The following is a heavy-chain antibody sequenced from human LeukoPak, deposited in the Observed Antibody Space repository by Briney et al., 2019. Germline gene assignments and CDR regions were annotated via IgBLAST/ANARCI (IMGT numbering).Heavy chain of an antibody. J-gene: IGHJ3*02. Sequence: ASVKVSCKASGYTFTSYGISWVRQAPGQGLEWMGWISAYNGNTNYAQKLQGRVTMTTDTSTSTAYMELRSLRSDDTAVYYCARDKLLWFGEFVDAFDTWGQGTMVTVSS. CDR3: ARDKLLWFGEFVDAFDT. CDR1: GYTFTSYG. D-gene: IGHD3-10*01. CDR2: ISAYNGNT. V-gene: IGHV1-18*01.